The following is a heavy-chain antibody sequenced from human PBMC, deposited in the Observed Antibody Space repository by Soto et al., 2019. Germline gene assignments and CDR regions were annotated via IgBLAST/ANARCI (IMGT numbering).Heavy chain of an antibody. CDR3: AYGGSCDY. D-gene: IGHD1-26*01. J-gene: IGHJ4*02. Sequence: EVQLVESGGGLVQPGGSLRLSCAASGFSFNTYEMNWVRQAPGKGLEWVSYISSSGSTIYYADSVKGRFTVSRDNGKNSLYLQMNSLRAEDTAVYYSAYGGSCDYWGQGTQVTVSS. V-gene: IGHV3-48*03. CDR2: ISSSGSTI. CDR1: GFSFNTYE.